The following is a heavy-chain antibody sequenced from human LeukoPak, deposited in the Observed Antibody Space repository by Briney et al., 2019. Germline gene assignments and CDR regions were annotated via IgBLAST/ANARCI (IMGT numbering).Heavy chain of an antibody. CDR3: ARPVPGITMIAGGY. CDR1: GYTFTGYY. CDR2: INPNTGGT. D-gene: IGHD3-22*01. V-gene: IGHV1-2*02. J-gene: IGHJ4*02. Sequence: ASVKVSCKTSGYTFTGYYIHWVRQAPGQGLEWMGGINPNTGGTNYAQKFQGRVTMITDTPISTAYMELSRLRFDDTAAYYCARPVPGITMIAGGYWGQGTLVTVSS.